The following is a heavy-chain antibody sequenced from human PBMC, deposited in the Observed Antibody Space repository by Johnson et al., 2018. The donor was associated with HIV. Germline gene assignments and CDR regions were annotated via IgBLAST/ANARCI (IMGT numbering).Heavy chain of an antibody. CDR3: ARPHIVVVTAGYAFDI. V-gene: IGHV3-30-3*01. CDR2: ISYDGNNK. CDR1: GFTFSSYA. Sequence: QVQLVESGGGLVKPGGSLRLSCAASGFTFSSYAMHWVRQAPGKGLEWVAIISYDGNNKYYADSVKGRFTISRDNSKNTLYLQMNSLRAEDTAVYYCARPHIVVVTAGYAFDIWGQGTMVIVSS. J-gene: IGHJ3*02. D-gene: IGHD2-21*02.